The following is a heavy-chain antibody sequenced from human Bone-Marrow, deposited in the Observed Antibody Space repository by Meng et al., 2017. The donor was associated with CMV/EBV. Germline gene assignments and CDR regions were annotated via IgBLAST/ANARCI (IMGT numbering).Heavy chain of an antibody. D-gene: IGHD3-3*01. CDR2: ITGTSSYI. J-gene: IGHJ6*02. Sequence: GESLKISCAASGFTFSSYSMNWVRQAPGKGLEWVSSITGTSSYIHYADSVEGRFTISRVNAKNSLYLQMNSLRAEDTAVYYCARREGFLEWSRYGLDVWGQGTTVPVSS. CDR3: ARREGFLEWSRYGLDV. V-gene: IGHV3-21*01. CDR1: GFTFSSYS.